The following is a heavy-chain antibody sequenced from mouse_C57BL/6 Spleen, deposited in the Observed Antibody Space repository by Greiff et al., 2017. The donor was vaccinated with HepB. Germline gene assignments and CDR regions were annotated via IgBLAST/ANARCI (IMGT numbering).Heavy chain of an antibody. CDR3: ARITTVVANAMDY. CDR1: GYAFSSSW. J-gene: IGHJ4*01. V-gene: IGHV1-82*01. D-gene: IGHD1-1*01. CDR2: IYPGDGDT. Sequence: VQLQESGPELVKPGASVKISCKASGYAFSSSWMNWVKQRPGKGLEWIGRIYPGDGDTNYNGKFKGKATLTADKSSSTAYMQLSSLTSEDSAVYFCARITTVVANAMDYWGQGTSVTVSS.